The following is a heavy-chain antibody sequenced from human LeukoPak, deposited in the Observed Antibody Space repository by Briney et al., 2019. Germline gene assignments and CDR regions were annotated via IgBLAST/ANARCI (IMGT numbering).Heavy chain of an antibody. Sequence: ASVKVSCKASGYTFTDYYMHWVRQAPGQGLEWMGWINPDSGGTNYAQKFQGRVTMTRDTSISTDYMELSRLRSDDTAVYYCARGDSSHDPDYWGQGTLVTVSS. CDR2: INPDSGGT. V-gene: IGHV1-2*02. D-gene: IGHD3-22*01. J-gene: IGHJ4*02. CDR1: GYTFTDYY. CDR3: ARGDSSHDPDY.